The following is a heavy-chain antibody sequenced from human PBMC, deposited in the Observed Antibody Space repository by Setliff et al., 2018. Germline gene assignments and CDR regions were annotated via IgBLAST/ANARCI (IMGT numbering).Heavy chain of an antibody. CDR3: ARGGYYYDSSGYYQASYYYYYGMDV. CDR1: GGSISVYY. D-gene: IGHD3-22*01. Sequence: SETLSLTCTVSGGSISVYYWTWFRQPPGKGLEWIGYISSGSTNYNPSLKSRVTISVDPSKNQFSLRVTSVTAADTAVYYCARGGYYYDSSGYYQASYYYYYGMDVWGQGTTVTVSS. J-gene: IGHJ6*02. CDR2: ISSGST. V-gene: IGHV4-59*01.